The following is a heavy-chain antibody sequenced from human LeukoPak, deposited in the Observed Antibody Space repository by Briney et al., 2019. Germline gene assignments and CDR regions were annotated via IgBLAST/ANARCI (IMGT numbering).Heavy chain of an antibody. D-gene: IGHD3-10*02. CDR3: AELGITMIGGV. CDR2: ISSSGSTI. Sequence: GGSLRLSCTASGSTFRSYSMNWVRQAPGKGLEWVSYISSSGSTIYYADSVKGRFTISRDNAKNSLYLQMNSLRAEDTAVYYCAELGITMIGGVWGKGTTVTISS. CDR1: GSTFRSYS. J-gene: IGHJ6*04. V-gene: IGHV3-48*04.